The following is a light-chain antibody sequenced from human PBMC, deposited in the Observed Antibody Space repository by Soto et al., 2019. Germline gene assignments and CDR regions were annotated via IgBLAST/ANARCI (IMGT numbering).Light chain of an antibody. CDR2: GAS. V-gene: IGKV3-20*01. CDR1: QSVHSSH. J-gene: IGKJ1*01. CDR3: QQYDSSPTT. Sequence: EIVLTQSPGTLSLSPGKRATLSCVASQSVHSSHLAWYQQRPGQPPRLLIYGASSRATGIPDRFSGSGSGTVFTLTISRLEPEDFAVYFCQQYDSSPTTFGQGTKVDIK.